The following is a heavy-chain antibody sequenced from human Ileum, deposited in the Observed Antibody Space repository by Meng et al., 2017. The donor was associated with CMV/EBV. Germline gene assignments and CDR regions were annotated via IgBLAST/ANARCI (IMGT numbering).Heavy chain of an antibody. J-gene: IGHJ4*02. Sequence: GGSLRLSCAASTFTLNNYWMHWVRQVPGKGLVWVSRIKSDASSISYADSVKGRFTISRDNAKNTLYLQMNGLKVEDTAVYYCARGHVLDYWGQGTVVTVSS. CDR3: ARGHVLDY. D-gene: IGHD4/OR15-4a*01. CDR1: TFTLNNYW. CDR2: IKSDASSI. V-gene: IGHV3-74*01.